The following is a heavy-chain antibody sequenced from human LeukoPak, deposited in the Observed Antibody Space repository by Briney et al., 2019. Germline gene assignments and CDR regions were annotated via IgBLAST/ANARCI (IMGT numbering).Heavy chain of an antibody. CDR1: GFTFSSYA. D-gene: IGHD2-15*01. CDR2: VSGSGGST. V-gene: IGHV3-23*01. J-gene: IGHJ4*02. CDR3: AKDTTPYDRYYFDY. Sequence: GGSLRLSCAASGFTFSSYAMSWVRQAPGKGLEWVSAVSGSGGSTYYADSVKGRFTISRDNSKNTLYLQMNSLRAEDTAVYYCAKDTTPYDRYYFDYWGQGTLVTVSS.